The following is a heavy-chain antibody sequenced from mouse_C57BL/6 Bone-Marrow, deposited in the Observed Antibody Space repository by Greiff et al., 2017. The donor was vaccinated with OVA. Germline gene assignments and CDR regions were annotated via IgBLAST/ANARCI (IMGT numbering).Heavy chain of an antibody. Sequence: QVQLKQPGAELVMPGASVKLSCKASGYTFTSYWMHWVKQRPGQGLEWIGEIDPSDSYTNYNQKFKGKSTLTVDKSSSTAYMQLSSLTSEDSAVYYCARSGYYGSSYWGQGTTLTVSS. D-gene: IGHD1-1*01. CDR1: GYTFTSYW. CDR3: ARSGYYGSSY. V-gene: IGHV1-69*01. CDR2: IDPSDSYT. J-gene: IGHJ2*01.